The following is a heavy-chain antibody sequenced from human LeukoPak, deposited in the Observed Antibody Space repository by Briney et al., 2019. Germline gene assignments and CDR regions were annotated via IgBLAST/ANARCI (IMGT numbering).Heavy chain of an antibody. CDR3: ARPAYYDGQDFDY. CDR2: IYYSGST. J-gene: IGHJ4*02. D-gene: IGHD3-22*01. V-gene: IGHV4-39*01. CDR1: GGSISSSSYY. Sequence: KPSETLSLTCTVSGGSISSSSYYWGWIRQPPGKGLEWIGSIYYSGSTYYNPSLKSRVTISVDTSKNQFSLMLSSVTAADTAVYYCARPAYYDGQDFDYWGQGTLVTVSS.